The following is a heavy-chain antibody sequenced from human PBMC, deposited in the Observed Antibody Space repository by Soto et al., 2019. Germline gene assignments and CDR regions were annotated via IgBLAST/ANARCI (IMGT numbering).Heavy chain of an antibody. CDR1: GFTVSRNY. Sequence: EVQVMESGGDLVQPGGSLRLSCEAAGFTVSRNYMSWVRQAPGKGLECVSVVYTNGNTYFADSVKGRFTVSRSNSRNTLYLQMNSLRVEDTAVYFGARSAAVIAGYAFETWGPGTMVTVSS. D-gene: IGHD6-25*01. CDR2: VYTNGNT. V-gene: IGHV3-66*01. CDR3: ARSAAVIAGYAFET. J-gene: IGHJ3*02.